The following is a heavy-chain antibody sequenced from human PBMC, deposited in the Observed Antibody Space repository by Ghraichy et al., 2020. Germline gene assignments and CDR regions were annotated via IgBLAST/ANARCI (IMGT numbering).Heavy chain of an antibody. CDR3: AMFFGVPY. V-gene: IGHV3-21*01. J-gene: IGHJ4*02. CDR1: GFSFSSYS. D-gene: IGHD3-3*01. CDR2: ISSSSNYI. Sequence: VGSLRLSCAASGFSFSSYSMNWVRQAPGKGLEWVSSISSSSNYIYYADSVKGRFTISRDNAKNSLYLQLNSLRAEDTAVYYCAMFFGVPYWGQGTLVTVSS.